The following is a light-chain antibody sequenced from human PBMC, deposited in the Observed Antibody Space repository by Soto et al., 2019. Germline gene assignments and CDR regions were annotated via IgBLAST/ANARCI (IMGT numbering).Light chain of an antibody. CDR2: AAS. CDR3: QQSYTTPWT. CDR1: QSISSF. Sequence: DIHMTQSPSSLSASVGDRVTITCRASQSISSFLNWYQQRPGKAPNLLIYAASTLRYGVPSRLRGSESGTEFTLTISSLQPEDFATYFCQQSYTTPWTFGQGTKVEIK. J-gene: IGKJ1*01. V-gene: IGKV1-39*01.